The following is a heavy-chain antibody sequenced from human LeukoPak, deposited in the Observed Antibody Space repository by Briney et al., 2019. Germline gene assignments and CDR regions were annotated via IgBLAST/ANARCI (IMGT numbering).Heavy chain of an antibody. Sequence: GGSLRLSCAASGFTFSSYGMHWVRQAPGKGLEWVAVIWYDGSNKYYADSVKGRLTISRDNSKNTLYLQMNSLRAEDTAVYYCARGDPADCSSTSCYGYYGMDVWGQGTTVTVSS. CDR1: GFTFSSYG. D-gene: IGHD2-2*01. J-gene: IGHJ6*02. CDR3: ARGDPADCSSTSCYGYYGMDV. CDR2: IWYDGSNK. V-gene: IGHV3-33*01.